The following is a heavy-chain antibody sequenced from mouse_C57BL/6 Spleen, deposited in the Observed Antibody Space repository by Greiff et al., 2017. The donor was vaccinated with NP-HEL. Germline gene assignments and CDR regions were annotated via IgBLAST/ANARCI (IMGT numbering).Heavy chain of an antibody. V-gene: IGHV3-6*01. CDR1: GYSITSGYY. CDR2: ISYDGSN. D-gene: IGHD2-3*01. CDR3: ARNPLNGYYSGFAY. Sequence: EVQLQESGPGLVKPSQSLSLTCSVTGYSITSGYYWNWIRQFPGNKLEWMGYISYDGSNNYNPSLKNRISITRDTSKNQFFLKLNSVTTEDTATYYCARNPLNGYYSGFAYWGQGTLVTVSA. J-gene: IGHJ3*01.